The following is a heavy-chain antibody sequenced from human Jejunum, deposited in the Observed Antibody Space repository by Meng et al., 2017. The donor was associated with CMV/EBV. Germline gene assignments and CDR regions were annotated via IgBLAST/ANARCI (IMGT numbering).Heavy chain of an antibody. CDR2: IYYSGSA. J-gene: IGHJ3*02. V-gene: IGHV4-30-4*05. Sequence: FWSWVRQRPGKGLEWIGYIYYSGSAYYNPSLKSRVTLSADTSENQFSLNLSSVTAADTAVYYCARDSASISDATGHYHASGTFDIWGQGTMVTVSS. CDR3: ARDSASISDATGHYHASGTFDI. D-gene: IGHD3-9*01. CDR1: F.